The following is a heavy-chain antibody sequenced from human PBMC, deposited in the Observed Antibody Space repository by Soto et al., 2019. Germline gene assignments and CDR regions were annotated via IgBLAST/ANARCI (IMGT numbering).Heavy chain of an antibody. CDR1: GGSINSHY. Sequence: SETLSLTCTVSGGSINSHYWSWIRQPPGKRLEWLGYIYSSGFTTYNPSLKCRLTISVDTSRNQFSLRLSSVTSADTAVYYCASGGAPYNWFGPWGQGTLVTVSS. J-gene: IGHJ5*02. CDR3: ASGGAPYNWFGP. V-gene: IGHV4-59*11. D-gene: IGHD3-10*01. CDR2: IYSSGFT.